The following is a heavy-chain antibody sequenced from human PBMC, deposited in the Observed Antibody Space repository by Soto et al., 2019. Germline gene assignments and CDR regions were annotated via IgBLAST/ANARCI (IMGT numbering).Heavy chain of an antibody. D-gene: IGHD3-9*01. Sequence: PSETLSLTCTVSGGSISSYYWSWIRQPPGKGLEWIGYIYYSGSTNYNPSLKSRVTISVDTSKNQFSLKLSSVTAADTAVYYCARHPNDYDILEEDWFDPWGQGTLVTVS. V-gene: IGHV4-59*08. CDR2: IYYSGST. J-gene: IGHJ5*02. CDR3: ARHPNDYDILEEDWFDP. CDR1: GGSISSYY.